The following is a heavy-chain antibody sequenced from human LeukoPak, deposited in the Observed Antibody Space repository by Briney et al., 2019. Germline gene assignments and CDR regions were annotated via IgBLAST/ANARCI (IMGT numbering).Heavy chain of an antibody. J-gene: IGHJ4*02. CDR3: ARVNSSGSFHDY. CDR1: GGSISSYY. V-gene: IGHV4-4*07. CDR2: ISTSGST. Sequence: PSETLSLTCTVSGGSISSYYWSWIRQPAGKGLEWIGRISTSGSTNYHPSLTSRVTMSVDQSKNQFSLNLNSVTAADTAVYFCARVNSSGSFHDYWGQGARVTVSS. D-gene: IGHD3-22*01.